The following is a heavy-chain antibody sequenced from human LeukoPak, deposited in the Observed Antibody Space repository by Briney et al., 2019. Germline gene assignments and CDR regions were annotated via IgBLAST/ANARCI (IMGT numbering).Heavy chain of an antibody. Sequence: ASVKVSCKASGYTFTSYPIGWVRQAPGQGLEWMGWISAHNGYTNYAQSLQGRVTMTTDTSTSTAYMELRSLRSDDTAMYYCARVGGNYEGLIDYWGQGTLVTVSS. CDR3: ARVGGNYEGLIDY. D-gene: IGHD1-26*01. J-gene: IGHJ4*02. V-gene: IGHV1-18*01. CDR2: ISAHNGYT. CDR1: GYTFTSYP.